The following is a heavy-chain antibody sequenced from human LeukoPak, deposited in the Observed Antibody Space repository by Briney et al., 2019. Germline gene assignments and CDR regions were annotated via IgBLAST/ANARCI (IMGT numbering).Heavy chain of an antibody. CDR2: IIPIFGTA. Sequence: GASVKVSCKASGGTFSSYAISWVRQAPGQGLEWMGGIIPIFGTANYAQKFQGRVTITADESTSTAYMELSSLRSEDTAVYYCAGYCSGGSCYWDNGFDPWGQRTLVTVSS. CDR3: AGYCSGGSCYWDNGFDP. J-gene: IGHJ5*02. D-gene: IGHD2-15*01. CDR1: GGTFSSYA. V-gene: IGHV1-69*13.